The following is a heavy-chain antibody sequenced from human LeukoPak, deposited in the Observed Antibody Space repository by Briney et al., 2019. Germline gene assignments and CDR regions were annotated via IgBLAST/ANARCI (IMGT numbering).Heavy chain of an antibody. D-gene: IGHD4-17*01. J-gene: IGHJ4*02. CDR2: INPNSGGT. Sequence: ASVKVSCKASGYTFTGYYMHWVRQAPGQGLEWMGWINPNSGGTNYAQKFQGWVTMTRDTSISTAYMELSRLRSDDTAVYYCARDYGDYKFDYWDQGTLVTVSS. V-gene: IGHV1-2*04. CDR1: GYTFTGYY. CDR3: ARDYGDYKFDY.